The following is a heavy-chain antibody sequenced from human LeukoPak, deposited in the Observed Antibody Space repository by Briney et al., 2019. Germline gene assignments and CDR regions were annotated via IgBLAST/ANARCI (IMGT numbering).Heavy chain of an antibody. CDR3: ATMVRGAARNFDY. J-gene: IGHJ4*02. CDR2: ISGSGGST. CDR1: GFTFSSYA. Sequence: GGSLRLPCAASGFTFSSYAMSWVRQAPGKGLEWVSAISGSGGSTYYADSVKGRFTISRDNSKNTLYLQMNSLRAEDTAVYYCATMVRGAARNFDYWGQGTLVTVSS. V-gene: IGHV3-23*01. D-gene: IGHD2-21*01.